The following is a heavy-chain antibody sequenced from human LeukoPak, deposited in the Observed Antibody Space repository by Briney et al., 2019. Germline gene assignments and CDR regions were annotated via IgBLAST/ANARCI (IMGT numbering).Heavy chain of an antibody. V-gene: IGHV3-30*04. Sequence: PGGSLRLSCAASGFTFSSYAMHWVRQAPGKGLEWVAVISYDGSNKYYADSVKGRFTISRDNSENTLYLQMNSLRAEDTAVYYCARDIAYYDFWSGYYRYYYGMDVWGQGTTVTVSS. D-gene: IGHD3-3*01. J-gene: IGHJ6*02. CDR3: ARDIAYYDFWSGYYRYYYGMDV. CDR1: GFTFSSYA. CDR2: ISYDGSNK.